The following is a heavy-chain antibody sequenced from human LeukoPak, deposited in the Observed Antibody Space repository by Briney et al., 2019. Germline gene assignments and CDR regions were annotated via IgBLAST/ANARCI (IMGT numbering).Heavy chain of an antibody. J-gene: IGHJ4*02. Sequence: GGSLRLSCAASGFTLSSYAMTWVRQAPGKGLEWVTGISGSGGNTYYADSVKGRFTISRDNSKNTLYLQMNSLRAEDTAVCYCAKGDASPVHLLTGHWGQGTLVTVSS. CDR3: AKGDASPVHLLTGH. CDR2: ISGSGGNT. CDR1: GFTLSSYA. D-gene: IGHD3-9*01. V-gene: IGHV3-23*01.